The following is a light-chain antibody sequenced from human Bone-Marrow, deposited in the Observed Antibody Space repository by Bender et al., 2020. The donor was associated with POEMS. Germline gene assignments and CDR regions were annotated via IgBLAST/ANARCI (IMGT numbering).Light chain of an antibody. CDR2: EVY. J-gene: IGLJ2*01. Sequence: QSALTQPASVSGSPGQSITISCTGTSSDVENYNIVSWYQQLPGKAPKLIIYEVYKRPSGVPDRFSGSKSGNTASLTISGLQADDEADYYCSSYAGSYSLLFGGGTKLTVL. CDR3: SSYAGSYSLL. CDR1: SSDVENYNI. V-gene: IGLV2-23*01.